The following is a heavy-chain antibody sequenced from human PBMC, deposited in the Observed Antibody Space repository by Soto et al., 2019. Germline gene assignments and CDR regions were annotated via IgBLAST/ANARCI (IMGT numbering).Heavy chain of an antibody. D-gene: IGHD2-15*01. CDR1: GFTFSSYW. Sequence: GGSLRLSCAASGFTFSSYWMSWFRQAPGKGLEWVANIKQDGSEKYYVDSVKGRFTISRDNAKNSLYLQMNSLRAEDTAVYYCARDFGVAATQIYYYGMDVWGQGTTVTVSS. CDR2: IKQDGSEK. J-gene: IGHJ6*02. V-gene: IGHV3-7*01. CDR3: ARDFGVAATQIYYYGMDV.